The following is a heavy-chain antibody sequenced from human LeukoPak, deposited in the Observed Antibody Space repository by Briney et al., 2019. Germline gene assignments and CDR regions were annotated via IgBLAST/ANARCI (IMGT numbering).Heavy chain of an antibody. CDR3: ARDPSVGDGYNIDY. D-gene: IGHD5-24*01. CDR1: GFTFSSYW. Sequence: PGGSLRLSCAASGFTFSSYWMSWVRQAPGKGLEWVANIKQDGSGKYYVDSVKGRFTISRDNAKNSLYLQMNSLRAEDTAVYYCARDPSVGDGYNIDYWGQGTLVTVSS. J-gene: IGHJ4*02. V-gene: IGHV3-7*01. CDR2: IKQDGSGK.